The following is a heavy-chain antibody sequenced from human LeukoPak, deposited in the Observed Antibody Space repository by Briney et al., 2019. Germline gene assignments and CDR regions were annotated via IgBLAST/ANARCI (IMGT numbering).Heavy chain of an antibody. CDR2: ISGDGGST. D-gene: IGHD5-18*01. Sequence: GGSLRLSCAASGFTFDDYAMHWVRQAPGKGLEGVSLISGDGGSTYYADSVKGRFTISRDNSKNSLYLQMNSLRTEDTALYYCAKALYCYGPVGWFDPWGQGTLVTVSS. J-gene: IGHJ5*02. V-gene: IGHV3-43*02. CDR1: GFTFDDYA. CDR3: AKALYCYGPVGWFDP.